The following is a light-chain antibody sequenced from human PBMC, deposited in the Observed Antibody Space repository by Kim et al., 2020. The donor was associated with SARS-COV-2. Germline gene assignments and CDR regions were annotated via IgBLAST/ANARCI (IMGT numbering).Light chain of an antibody. CDR3: QQRTNWPPFT. J-gene: IGKJ2*01. Sequence: LSPGETATLSCRASQSVSNFLAWYQQKPGQAPRLLIYDASNSAPGIPARFSASGSGTDFTLTISSLEPEDFAVYYCQQRTNWPPFTFGQGTKLEI. CDR1: QSVSNF. V-gene: IGKV3-11*01. CDR2: DAS.